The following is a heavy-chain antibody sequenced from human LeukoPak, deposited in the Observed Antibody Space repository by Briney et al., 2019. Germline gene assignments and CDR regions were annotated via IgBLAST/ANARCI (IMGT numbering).Heavy chain of an antibody. CDR2: ISYDGSNK. CDR3: VKDQSGSGSW. CDR1: GFTFSSYP. V-gene: IGHV3-30*14. D-gene: IGHD3-10*01. Sequence: GRSLRLSCAASGFTFSSYPMHWVRQAPGKGLEWVAVISYDGSNKYYADSVKGRFTISRDNSKNTVYLQVNSLRPEDTAVYYCVKDQSGSGSWWGQGTLVTVSS. J-gene: IGHJ4*02.